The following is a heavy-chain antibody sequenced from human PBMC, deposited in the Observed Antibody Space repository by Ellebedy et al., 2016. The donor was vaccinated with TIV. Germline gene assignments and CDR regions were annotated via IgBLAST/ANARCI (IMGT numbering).Heavy chain of an antibody. V-gene: IGHV3-48*04. D-gene: IGHD3-10*01. J-gene: IGHJ3*02. CDR3: ARGGGSRLSHSFDI. CDR1: GFTFSSHS. Sequence: PGGSLRLSCAPSGFTFSSHSMNWVRQAPGKGLEWVSYIGSTITTIYYADSVKGRFTISRDNAKNSLYLQMNRLRAEDTAVYYCARGGGSRLSHSFDIWGQGTMVTVSS. CDR2: IGSTITTI.